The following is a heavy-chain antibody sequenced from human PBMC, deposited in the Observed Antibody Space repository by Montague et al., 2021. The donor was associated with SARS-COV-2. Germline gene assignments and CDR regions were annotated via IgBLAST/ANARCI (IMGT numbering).Heavy chain of an antibody. CDR1: GFTFSSYG. V-gene: IGHV3-33*06. CDR2: LWYDGSNK. CDR3: AKEDIVVMDV. Sequence: SLRLSCAASGFTFSSYGMHWVRQAPGKGLEWVAVLWYDGSNKYYXXSLKGRFTISRDNSKNTLYLQMNSLRAEDTAVYYCAKEDIVVMDVWGQGTTVTVSS. J-gene: IGHJ6*02. D-gene: IGHD2-15*01.